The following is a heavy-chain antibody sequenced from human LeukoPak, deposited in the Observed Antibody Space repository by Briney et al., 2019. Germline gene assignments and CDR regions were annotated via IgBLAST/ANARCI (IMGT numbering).Heavy chain of an antibody. CDR2: IYSGGST. J-gene: IGHJ1*01. V-gene: IGHV3-53*01. Sequence: GGSLRLSCAASGFTVSSNYMSRVRQAPGKGLEWVSVIYSGGSTYYADSVKGRFTISRDNSKNTQYLQMNSLRAEDTAVYYCASAAYYDFWSGYYFYEYFKHWGQGTLVTVSS. D-gene: IGHD3-3*01. CDR1: GFTVSSNY. CDR3: ASAAYYDFWSGYYFYEYFKH.